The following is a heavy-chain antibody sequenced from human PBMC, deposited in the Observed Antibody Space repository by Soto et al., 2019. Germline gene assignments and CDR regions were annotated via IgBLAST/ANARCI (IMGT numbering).Heavy chain of an antibody. CDR3: ARASGQGNLGAFDI. Sequence: PGGSLRLSCAASGFTFDDYGMSWVRQAPVKGLEWVSGINWNGGSTGYADSVKGRFTISRDNAKNSLYLQMNSLRAEDTALYYCARASGQGNLGAFDIWGQGTMVTVSS. J-gene: IGHJ3*02. CDR2: INWNGGST. CDR1: GFTFDDYG. V-gene: IGHV3-20*04. D-gene: IGHD3-16*01.